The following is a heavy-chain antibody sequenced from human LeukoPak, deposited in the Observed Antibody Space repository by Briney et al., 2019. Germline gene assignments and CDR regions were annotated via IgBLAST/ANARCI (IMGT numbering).Heavy chain of an antibody. Sequence: GGALKLSCAASGFTFSDSGMHWGGQAPGRGGEGVGRMRSKTQNYATAYAASVKGRFTISRDDSKNTAFLQMNSLKTEDTAVYYCTNYDDSSDLCGSWGQGTLVTVSS. CDR3: TNYDDSSDLCGS. CDR1: GFTFSDSG. J-gene: IGHJ5*02. CDR2: MRSKTQNYAT. D-gene: IGHD3-22*01. V-gene: IGHV3-73*01.